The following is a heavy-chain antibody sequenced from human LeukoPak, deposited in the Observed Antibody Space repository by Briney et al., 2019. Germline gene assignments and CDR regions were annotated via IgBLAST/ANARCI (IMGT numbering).Heavy chain of an antibody. CDR1: GFTFSSYA. V-gene: IGHV3-23*01. J-gene: IGHJ4*02. CDR2: VSVSGDTT. CDR3: AKVVSGGNCFQSDY. Sequence: GGSLRLSCVASGFTFSSYAMNWVRQAPGKGLEWVSVVSVSGDTTYFADSVKGRFTISRDNSKNTLYLQMNSLRGDDTAIYYCAKVVSGGNCFQSDYWGQGTLVTVSS. D-gene: IGHD2-15*01.